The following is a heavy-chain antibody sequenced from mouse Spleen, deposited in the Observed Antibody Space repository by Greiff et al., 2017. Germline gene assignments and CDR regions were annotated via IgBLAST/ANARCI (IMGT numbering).Heavy chain of an antibody. J-gene: IGHJ2*01. V-gene: IGHV1-22*01. CDR3: ARDYGYVCYFDY. CDR2: INPNNGGT. D-gene: IGHD1-2*01. Sequence: EVQLQQSGPELVKPGASVKMSCKASGYTFTDYNMHWVKQSHGKSLEWIGYINPNNGGTSYNQKFKGKATLTVNKSSSTAYMELRSLTSEDSAVYYCARDYGYVCYFDYWGQGTTLTVSS. CDR1: GYTFTDYN.